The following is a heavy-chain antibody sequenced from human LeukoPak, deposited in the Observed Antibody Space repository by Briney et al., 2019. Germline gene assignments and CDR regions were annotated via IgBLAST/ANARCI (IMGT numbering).Heavy chain of an antibody. J-gene: IGHJ5*02. Sequence: GASVKVSCKASGYTFTSYGINWVRQAPGQGLEWMGWISAYNGNTNYAQKFQDRVTMTTDTSTSTVYMELRSLRSDDTAVYYCARLGGGVARFEWFTSSQLRFDPWGQGTLVTVSS. V-gene: IGHV1-18*01. D-gene: IGHD3-3*01. CDR2: ISAYNGNT. CDR3: ARLGGGVARFEWFTSSQLRFDP. CDR1: GYTFTSYG.